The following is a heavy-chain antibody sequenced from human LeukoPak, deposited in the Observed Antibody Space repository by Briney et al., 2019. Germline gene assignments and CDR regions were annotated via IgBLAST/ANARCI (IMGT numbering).Heavy chain of an antibody. V-gene: IGHV1-46*01. CDR3: ARCLAAAGTCDY. CDR1: GYTFTSYY. J-gene: IGHJ4*02. Sequence: ASVKVSCKASGYTFTSYYMHWVRQAPGQGLEWMGIINPSGGSTSYAQKFQGRVTMTRDMSTSTVYMELSSLRSEDTAVYYCARCLAAAGTCDYWGQGTLVTVSS. CDR2: INPSGGST. D-gene: IGHD6-13*01.